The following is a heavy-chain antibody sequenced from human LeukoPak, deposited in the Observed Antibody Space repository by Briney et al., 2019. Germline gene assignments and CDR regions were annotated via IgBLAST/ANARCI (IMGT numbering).Heavy chain of an antibody. D-gene: IGHD2-15*01. CDR1: EFTFNSYA. CDR2: ISYDGSNK. CDR3: ARVLRYCSGGNCYSGGLGYMDV. Sequence: GGSLRLSCAASEFTFNSYAMHWVRQAPGKGLEWVAVISYDGSNKYYADSVKGRFSISRDNSKNTLYLQMNSLRAEDTAVYHCARVLRYCSGGNCYSGGLGYMDVWGKGTTVTISS. J-gene: IGHJ6*03. V-gene: IGHV3-30*04.